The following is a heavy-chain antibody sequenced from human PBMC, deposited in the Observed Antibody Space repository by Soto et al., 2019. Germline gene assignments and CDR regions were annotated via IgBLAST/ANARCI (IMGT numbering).Heavy chain of an antibody. V-gene: IGHV1-2*04. Sequence: QGQLVQSGAEVKKPGASAKVSCKASGYTFTGYYLHWVRQAPGQGLEWMGWINPSSGGTNYAQKFQGSVTMTRDTSIPTAYVEVSSLTSDDTAVYFCARARETCRGFDFWGRGTLVTVSS. CDR2: INPSSGGT. CDR3: ARARETCRGFDF. D-gene: IGHD1-26*01. CDR1: GYTFTGYY. J-gene: IGHJ5*01.